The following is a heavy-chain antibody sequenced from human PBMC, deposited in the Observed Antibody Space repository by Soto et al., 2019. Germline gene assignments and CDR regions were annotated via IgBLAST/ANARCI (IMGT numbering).Heavy chain of an antibody. CDR3: AVSYYYDSSGPFDY. CDR1: GGSISSSSYY. V-gene: IGHV4-39*01. CDR2: IYYSGST. J-gene: IGHJ4*02. Sequence: SETLSLTCTVSGGSISSSSYYWGWIRQPPGKGLEWIGSIYYSGSTYYNPSLKSRVTISVDTSKNQFSLKLSSVTAADTAVYYCAVSYYYDSSGPFDYWGQGTLVTVS. D-gene: IGHD3-22*01.